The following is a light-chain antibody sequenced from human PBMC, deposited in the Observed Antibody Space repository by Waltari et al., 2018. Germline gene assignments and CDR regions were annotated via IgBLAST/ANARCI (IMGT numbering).Light chain of an antibody. CDR3: QHYVRLPAT. V-gene: IGKV3-20*01. CDR1: QSVSRT. CDR2: GAS. J-gene: IGKJ1*01. Sequence: EIVLTQSPGTLSLSPGDRATLSCRASQSVSRTLAWYQQKPGQAPRLLIYGASTRATVIPDRFSGGGSGTDFSLTISRLEPEDFAVYYCQHYVRLPATFGQGTKVEIK.